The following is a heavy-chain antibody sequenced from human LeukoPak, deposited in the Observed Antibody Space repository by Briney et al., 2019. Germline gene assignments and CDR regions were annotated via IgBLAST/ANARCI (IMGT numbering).Heavy chain of an antibody. CDR1: GFTFDDYA. CDR2: ISWNSGSI. V-gene: IGHV3-9*01. Sequence: GGSLRLSCAASGFTFDDYAMHWVRQAPGKGLEWVSGISWNSGSIGYADSVKGRFTISRDNAKNSLYLQMNSLRAEDTALYYCAKASGYSYGKGDYFDYWGQGTLVTVSS. J-gene: IGHJ4*02. D-gene: IGHD5-18*01. CDR3: AKASGYSYGKGDYFDY.